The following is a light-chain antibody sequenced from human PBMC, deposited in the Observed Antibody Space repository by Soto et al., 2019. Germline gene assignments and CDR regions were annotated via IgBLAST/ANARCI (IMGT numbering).Light chain of an antibody. CDR1: QTISSY. CDR2: AAS. Sequence: DIQMTQSPSSLSASVGDRVTITCRASQTISSYLNWYQQNPGKAPKLLIYAASSLQSGVPSRFSGSGSGTDFTLTISSLQPEDFATNYCQQSPSIPYTFGQGTKLEIK. V-gene: IGKV1-39*01. CDR3: QQSPSIPYT. J-gene: IGKJ2*01.